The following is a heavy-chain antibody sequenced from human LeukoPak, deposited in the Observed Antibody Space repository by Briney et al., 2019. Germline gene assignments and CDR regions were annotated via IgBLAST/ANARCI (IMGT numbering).Heavy chain of an antibody. CDR1: GGSVSSGNYY. Sequence: SQTLSLTCTVSGGSVSSGNYYWSWIRQPPGKELEWIGFKSNSGHTDSIASLKSRVTISVDTSKNQFSLKLKSVTAADTAVYYCARVSVAGTGPDYWGQGTLVTVSS. V-gene: IGHV4-61*01. D-gene: IGHD2-15*01. CDR3: ARVSVAGTGPDY. J-gene: IGHJ4*02. CDR2: KSNSGHT.